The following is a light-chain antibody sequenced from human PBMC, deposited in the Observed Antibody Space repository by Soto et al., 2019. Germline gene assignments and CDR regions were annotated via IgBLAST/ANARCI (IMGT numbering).Light chain of an antibody. Sequence: QSVLTQSPSASASLGASVKLTCTLSSGHSSNAIAWYQQQPEKGPRYLMKVNSDGSHTKGDGIPDRFSGSSSGAERYLTISRLQSEDEADYYCQTWGTGYWVFGGGTKVTVL. V-gene: IGLV4-69*01. CDR3: QTWGTGYWV. J-gene: IGLJ3*02. CDR2: VNSDGSH. CDR1: SGHSSNA.